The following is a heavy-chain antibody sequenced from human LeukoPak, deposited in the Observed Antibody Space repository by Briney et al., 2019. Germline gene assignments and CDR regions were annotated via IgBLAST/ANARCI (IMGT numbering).Heavy chain of an antibody. Sequence: PSETLSLTCTVSGGSISSSSYCWGWIRQPPGKGLEWIGTYYNPSLKSRVTISVDTSKNQFSLKLSSVTAADTAVYYCARDTANWFDPWGQGTLVTVSS. CDR1: GGSISSSSYC. D-gene: IGHD4-17*01. CDR3: ARDTANWFDP. CDR2: T. J-gene: IGHJ5*02. V-gene: IGHV4-39*07.